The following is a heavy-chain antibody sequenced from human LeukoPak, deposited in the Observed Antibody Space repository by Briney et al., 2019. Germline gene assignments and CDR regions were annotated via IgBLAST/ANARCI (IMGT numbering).Heavy chain of an antibody. CDR3: TRDNTVDYKSGTLGDWFDP. CDR1: GFAFDDYA. Sequence: GGSLRLSCAASGFAFDDYAMQWVRQIPGKGLEWVSGISWNSAKAAYADSVRGRFIISRDNAKNSLFLQMSSLRPEDTAIYYCTRDNTVDYKSGTLGDWFDPWGLGTLVTVSS. D-gene: IGHD3-10*01. V-gene: IGHV3-9*01. J-gene: IGHJ5*02. CDR2: ISWNSAKA.